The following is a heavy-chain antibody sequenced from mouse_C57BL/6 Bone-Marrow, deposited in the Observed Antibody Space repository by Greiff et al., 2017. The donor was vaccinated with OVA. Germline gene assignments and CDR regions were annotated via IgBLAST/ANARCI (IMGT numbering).Heavy chain of an antibody. V-gene: IGHV5-6*02. CDR3: ARRMVTTGNYYAMDY. D-gene: IGHD2-2*01. J-gene: IGHJ4*01. Sequence: EVKLMESGGDLVKPGGSLKLSCAASGFTFSSYGMSWVRQTPDKRLEWVATISSGGSYTYYPDSVKGRFTISRENAKNTLYLQMSSLKSEDTAMYYGARRMVTTGNYYAMDYWGQGTSVTVSS. CDR1: GFTFSSYG. CDR2: ISSGGSYT.